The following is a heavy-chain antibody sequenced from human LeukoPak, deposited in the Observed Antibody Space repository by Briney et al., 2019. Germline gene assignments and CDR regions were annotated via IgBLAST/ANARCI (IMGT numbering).Heavy chain of an antibody. J-gene: IGHJ3*02. V-gene: IGHV3-9*01. Sequence: GGSLRLSCAASGFTFDDYAMHWVRQAPGKGLEWVSGISWNSDNTGYADSVKGRFIISRDNAENSLYLQMNSLRSEDTAFYFCAKAVVGATPRGAFDIWGQGTRVTVSS. CDR3: AKAVVGATPRGAFDI. CDR1: GFTFDDYA. CDR2: ISWNSDNT. D-gene: IGHD1-26*01.